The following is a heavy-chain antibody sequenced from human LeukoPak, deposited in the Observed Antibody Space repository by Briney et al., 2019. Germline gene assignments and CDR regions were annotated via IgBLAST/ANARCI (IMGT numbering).Heavy chain of an antibody. CDR1: GFSFSSYW. Sequence: GGSLRLSCAASGFSFSSYWMHWVRQTPGKGLVWISRIKNDGSSASYADSAKGRLTISRDNAKSMLFLQLNSLSAEDTTVYYCAREHVLAEFFDYWGRGTLVTVSS. D-gene: IGHD3-16*01. CDR3: AREHVLAEFFDY. J-gene: IGHJ4*02. V-gene: IGHV3-74*01. CDR2: IKNDGSSA.